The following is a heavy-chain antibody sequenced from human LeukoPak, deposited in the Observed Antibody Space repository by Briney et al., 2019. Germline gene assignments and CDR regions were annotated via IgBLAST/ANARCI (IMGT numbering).Heavy chain of an antibody. J-gene: IGHJ3*02. D-gene: IGHD3-22*01. CDR1: GFTFSSYW. CDR2: INSDGSST. Sequence: PGGSLRLSCAASGFTFSSYWMHWVRQAPGKGLVWVSRINSDGSSTSYADSVKGRFTISRDNAKNTLYLQMNSLRAEDTAVYYCARDLTDYYDSSGYYHTDAFDIWGQGTMVTVSS. V-gene: IGHV3-74*01. CDR3: ARDLTDYYDSSGYYHTDAFDI.